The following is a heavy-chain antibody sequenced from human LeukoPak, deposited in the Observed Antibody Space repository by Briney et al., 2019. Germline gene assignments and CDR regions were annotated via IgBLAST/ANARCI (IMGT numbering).Heavy chain of an antibody. CDR1: GGSISSGGYY. V-gene: IGHV4-31*03. CDR2: IYYSGST. Sequence: PSETLSLTCTVSGGSISSGGYYWSWIRQHPGKGLEWIGYIYYSGSTYYNPSLESRVTISVDTSKNQFSLKLSSVTAADTAVYYCAIQTAGSTLDYWGQGTLVTVSS. D-gene: IGHD3-10*01. J-gene: IGHJ4*02. CDR3: AIQTAGSTLDY.